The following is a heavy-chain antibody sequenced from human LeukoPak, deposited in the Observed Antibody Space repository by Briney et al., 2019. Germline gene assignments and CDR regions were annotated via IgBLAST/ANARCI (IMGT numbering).Heavy chain of an antibody. Sequence: GGSLRLSCAASGFTFSTYNMNWVRQTPGKGLEWVSYISSSSSTIYYADSVKGRFTISRDNGKNSLYLQMNSLRAEDTAVYYCARDGRNTWYYFDYWGQGTLVTVSS. CDR3: ARDGRNTWYYFDY. J-gene: IGHJ4*02. D-gene: IGHD6-13*01. CDR1: GFTFSTYN. CDR2: ISSSSSTI. V-gene: IGHV3-48*01.